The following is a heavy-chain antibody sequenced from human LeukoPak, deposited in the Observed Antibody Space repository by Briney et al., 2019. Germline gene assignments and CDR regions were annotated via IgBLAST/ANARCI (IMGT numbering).Heavy chain of an antibody. V-gene: IGHV5-51*01. D-gene: IGHD2-15*01. CDR1: GYSFTSYW. CDR3: ARQHCSGGSCFYGMDV. J-gene: IGHJ6*02. Sequence: GESLKISCKGSGYSFTSYWIGWVRQMPGKGLEWMGIIYPGDPDTRYSPSFQGQVTISADKSISTAYLQWSSLKASDTAMYYCARQHCSGGSCFYGMDVWGQGTTVTVSS. CDR2: IYPGDPDT.